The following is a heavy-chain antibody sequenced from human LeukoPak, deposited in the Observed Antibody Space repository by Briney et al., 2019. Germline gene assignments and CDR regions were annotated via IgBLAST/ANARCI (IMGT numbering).Heavy chain of an antibody. CDR3: ARGVAVAGRGFDY. J-gene: IGHJ4*02. CDR2: IYYSGST. Sequence: PSETLSLTCTVSGGSISSYYWSWIRQPPWKGLEWIGYIYYSGSTNYNPSLKSRVTISVDTSKNQFSLKLSSVTAADTAVYYCARGVAVAGRGFDYWGQGTLVTVSS. V-gene: IGHV4-59*01. D-gene: IGHD6-19*01. CDR1: GGSISSYY.